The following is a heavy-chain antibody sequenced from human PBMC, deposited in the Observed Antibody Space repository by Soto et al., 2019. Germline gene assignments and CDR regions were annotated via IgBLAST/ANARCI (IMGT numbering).Heavy chain of an antibody. CDR1: GYNFTMYA. D-gene: IGHD2-21*01. CDR2: INTGNGNT. Sequence: QVQLVQSGAEVKKPGASVKVSCKASGYNFTMYAMIWVRQAPGQRPEWMGWINTGNGNTKYSPKLQGRVTITRDTAASTAYMELSSLKSEDTAVYYCARGDRLYYAYYGMDVWGQGSTVTVSS. CDR3: ARGDRLYYAYYGMDV. V-gene: IGHV1-3*04. J-gene: IGHJ6*02.